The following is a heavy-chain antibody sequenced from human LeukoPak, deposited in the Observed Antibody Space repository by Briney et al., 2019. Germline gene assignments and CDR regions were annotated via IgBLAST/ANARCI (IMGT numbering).Heavy chain of an antibody. CDR2: ISAYNGNT. V-gene: IGHV1-18*01. CDR3: ARDIKPIVGASYFDY. D-gene: IGHD1-26*01. CDR1: GYTFTSYG. J-gene: IGHJ4*02. Sequence: GASVTVSFKASGYTFTSYGISWVQQAPGQGLEWMGWISAYNGNTNYAQKLQGRVTMTTDTSTSTAYMELRSLRSDDTAVYYCARDIKPIVGASYFDYWGQGTLVTVSS.